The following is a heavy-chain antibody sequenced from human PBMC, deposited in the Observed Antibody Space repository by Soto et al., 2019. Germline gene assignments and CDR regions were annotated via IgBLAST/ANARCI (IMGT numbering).Heavy chain of an antibody. V-gene: IGHV4-30-4*01. D-gene: IGHD4-17*01. CDR2: IYYSGST. CDR3: SPGRDDDGDSVWFDP. CDR1: GASISSGDCY. J-gene: IGHJ5*02. Sequence: QVQLQESGPGLVKPSQTLSLTCIVSGASISSGDCYWSWIRQPPGNGLEWIGYIYYSGSTYYNPSLKSRVTGSIDTSKNRFSLKLSSVPASDTAVYDCSPGRDDDGDSVWFDPWGPGTPVPVSS.